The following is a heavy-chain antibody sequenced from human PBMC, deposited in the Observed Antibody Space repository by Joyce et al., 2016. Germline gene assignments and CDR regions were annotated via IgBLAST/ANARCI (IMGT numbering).Heavy chain of an antibody. D-gene: IGHD2-2*01. CDR2: ISGGSSST. Sequence: EVQLVESGGGLVQPGGPVRLSCVASGVTFSRYAMSWVRQAPGKGLEWVSGISGGSSSTYYADSVKGRFTISRDRSKNTVYLQMNGLRAEDTAVYYCAPDVVVVPAALHDYWGQGTLVTVSS. J-gene: IGHJ4*02. CDR3: APDVVVVPAALHDY. V-gene: IGHV3-23*04. CDR1: GVTFSRYA.